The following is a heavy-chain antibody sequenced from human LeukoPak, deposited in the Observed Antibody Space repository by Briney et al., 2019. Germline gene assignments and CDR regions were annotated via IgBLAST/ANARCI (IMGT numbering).Heavy chain of an antibody. CDR3: ASDKGYSNNYFDY. D-gene: IGHD6-13*01. CDR2: IYYSGST. J-gene: IGHJ4*01. CDR1: GGSISTTGYY. V-gene: IGHV4-39*01. Sequence: SETLSLTCTVSGGSISTTGYYWAWIRQPPGKGLEWIASIYYSGSTYYNSSLKSRVTISVDTSRNQFSLKLSSVTAADTALYYCASDKGYSNNYFDYWGQGTLVTVSS.